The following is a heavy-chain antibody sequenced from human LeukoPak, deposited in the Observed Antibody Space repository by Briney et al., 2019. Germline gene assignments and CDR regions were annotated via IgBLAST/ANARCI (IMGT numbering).Heavy chain of an antibody. CDR1: GGTFSSYA. Sequence: SVTVSCKASGGTFSSYAISWVRQAPGQGLEWMGRIIPILGIANYAQKFQGRVTITADKSTSTAYMELSSLRSEDTAVYYCARVRYDSSGYPTDYWGQGTLVTVSS. V-gene: IGHV1-69*04. CDR3: ARVRYDSSGYPTDY. D-gene: IGHD3-22*01. CDR2: IIPILGIA. J-gene: IGHJ4*02.